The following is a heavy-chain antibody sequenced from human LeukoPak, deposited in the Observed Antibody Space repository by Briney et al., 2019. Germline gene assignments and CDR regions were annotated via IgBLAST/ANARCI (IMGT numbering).Heavy chain of an antibody. CDR2: IYYSGST. CDR3: ASISLRHDAFDI. V-gene: IGHV4-31*03. Sequence: PSETLSLTCTVSGGSISSGGYYWSWIRQHPGKGLEWIGYIYYSGSTYYNPSLKSRVTISVDTSKNQFSLKLSSVTAADTAVYYCASISLRHDAFDIWGQGTMVTVSS. D-gene: IGHD3-9*01. CDR1: GGSISSGGYY. J-gene: IGHJ3*02.